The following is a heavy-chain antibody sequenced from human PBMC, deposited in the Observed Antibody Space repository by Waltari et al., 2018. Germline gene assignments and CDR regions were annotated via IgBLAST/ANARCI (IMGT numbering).Heavy chain of an antibody. V-gene: IGHV4-4*09. CDR3: ARVAGYDFWSGYFPD. J-gene: IGHJ4*02. Sequence: QVQLQESGPGLVKPSETLSLTCTVSGGSISSYYWSSLRPPPGKGLEWIGYIYTSGSTNYNPSLKSRVTISVDTSKNQFSLKLSSVTAADTAVYYCARVAGYDFWSGYFPDWGQGTLVTVSS. D-gene: IGHD3-3*01. CDR2: IYTSGST. CDR1: GGSISSYY.